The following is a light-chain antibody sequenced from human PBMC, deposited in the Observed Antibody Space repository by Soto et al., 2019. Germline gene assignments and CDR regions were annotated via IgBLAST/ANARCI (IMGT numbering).Light chain of an antibody. Sequence: EIVLTQSPGTLSLSPGERATLSCRASQSVSSSYLAWYQQKPGQAPRPLIYGASSRAIGIPDRFSGSESGTDFTLTISRLEPEDFAVYYCQQYGSSPWTFGQGTKV. CDR3: QQYGSSPWT. V-gene: IGKV3-20*01. CDR2: GAS. CDR1: QSVSSSY. J-gene: IGKJ1*01.